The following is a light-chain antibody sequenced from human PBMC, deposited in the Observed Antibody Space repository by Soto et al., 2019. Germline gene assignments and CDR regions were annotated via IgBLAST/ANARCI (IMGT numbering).Light chain of an antibody. CDR3: QQYGNSPFT. CDR1: QTFSSSF. CDR2: GAS. Sequence: EMVLPQSPGTLSLSPGERATLSCRASQTFSSSFLALYQQKPGQAPSLLIYGASSRATAIPDRSSGSGSGTDFSLTITRADPDDSAVNYCQQYGNSPFTFGQGNKLEIK. V-gene: IGKV3-20*01. J-gene: IGKJ2*01.